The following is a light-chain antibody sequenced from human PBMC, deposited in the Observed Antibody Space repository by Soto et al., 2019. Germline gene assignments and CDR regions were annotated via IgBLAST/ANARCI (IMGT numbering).Light chain of an antibody. CDR1: SSDVGGYNY. CDR2: DVT. Sequence: QSALTQPASVSGSPGQSITISCTGTSSDVGGYNYVSWYQQHPGKAPKLMIYDVTNRPSGVSNRFSGSKSGNTASLTISGLQAEDEADYYCSSYTSITTLYVFGTGTKVTVL. CDR3: SSYTSITTLYV. J-gene: IGLJ1*01. V-gene: IGLV2-14*01.